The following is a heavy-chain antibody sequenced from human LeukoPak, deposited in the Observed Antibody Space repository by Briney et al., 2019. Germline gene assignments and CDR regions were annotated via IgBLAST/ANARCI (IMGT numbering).Heavy chain of an antibody. CDR2: IYTSGST. CDR1: GGSISSYY. CDR3: ATSIAAARYYYYYMDV. Sequence: SETLSLTCTVSGGSISSYYWSWIRQPAGKGLEWIGRIYTSGSTNYNPSLKSRVTMSVDTSKNQFSLKLSSVTAADTAVYYCATSIAAARYYYYYMDVWGKGTTVTVSS. J-gene: IGHJ6*03. V-gene: IGHV4-4*07. D-gene: IGHD6-13*01.